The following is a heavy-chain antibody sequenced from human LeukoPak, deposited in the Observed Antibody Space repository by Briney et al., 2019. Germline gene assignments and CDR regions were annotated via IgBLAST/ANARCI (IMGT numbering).Heavy chain of an antibody. CDR2: MNPNSGNT. CDR3: ARADSSSSPGWHY. Sequence: EASVKVSCKASGYTFTSYDINWVRQATGQGPEWMGWMNPNSGNTGYAQKFQGRVTMTRNTSISTAYMELSSLRSEDTAVYYCARADSSSSPGWHYWGQGTLVTVSS. J-gene: IGHJ4*02. D-gene: IGHD6-6*01. CDR1: GYTFTSYD. V-gene: IGHV1-8*01.